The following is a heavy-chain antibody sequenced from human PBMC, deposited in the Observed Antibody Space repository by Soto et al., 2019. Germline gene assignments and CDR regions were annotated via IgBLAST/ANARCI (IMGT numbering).Heavy chain of an antibody. CDR2: MNPNSGNT. Sequence: QVQLVQSGAEVKKPGASVKVSCKASGYTFTSYDINWVRQATGQGLEWMGWMNPNSGNTGYAQKFQGRVTMTRNTSISTANMELSSLRSEDTAVYYCARAPGYGMSTSCQPPYCYYGMAVWGQGTTVTVSS. CDR1: GYTFTSYD. D-gene: IGHD2-2*01. CDR3: ARAPGYGMSTSCQPPYCYYGMAV. J-gene: IGHJ6*02. V-gene: IGHV1-8*01.